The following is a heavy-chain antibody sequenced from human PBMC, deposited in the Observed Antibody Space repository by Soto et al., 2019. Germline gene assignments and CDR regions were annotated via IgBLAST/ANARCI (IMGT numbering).Heavy chain of an antibody. Sequence: QVQLVQSGAEVKKPGASVNVSCKASGYTFTSYYIHWVRQAPGQGLEWMGIIHPSGGSTSYAQKFQGRVTMTRDTSTSTVYMELSSLRSEDTAVYYCAKEAHAFDLWGQGTMVTVSS. CDR2: IHPSGGST. J-gene: IGHJ3*01. V-gene: IGHV1-46*03. CDR3: AKEAHAFDL. CDR1: GYTFTSYY.